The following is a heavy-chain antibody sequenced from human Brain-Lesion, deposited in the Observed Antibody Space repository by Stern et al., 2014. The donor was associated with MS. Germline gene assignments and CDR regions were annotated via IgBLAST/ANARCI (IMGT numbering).Heavy chain of an antibody. J-gene: IGHJ4*02. CDR2: FGPEDGGT. D-gene: IGHD1-26*01. Sequence: QVQLVESGAEVKKPGASVTVSCKVSGYTLTELSMHWVRQAPRNGIGWMGGFGPEDGGTIYDTQFQGRVTMTEGTTTNTDYMALRSLRSEDTAVYYCATLSPGAGGNYYRHFDYWGQGTLVTVSS. CDR1: GYTLTELS. V-gene: IGHV1-24*01. CDR3: ATLSPGAGGNYYRHFDY.